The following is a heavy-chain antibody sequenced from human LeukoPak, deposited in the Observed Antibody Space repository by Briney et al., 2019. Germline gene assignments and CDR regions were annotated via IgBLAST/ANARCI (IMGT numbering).Heavy chain of an antibody. CDR3: ARDAHCRGGSCSYYFDY. J-gene: IGHJ4*02. Sequence: PGGSLRLSCAASGFTFSSYGMHWVRQAPGKGLEWVAVIWYDGSNKYYADSVKGRFTISRDNSKNTLYLQMNSLRAEGTAVYYCARDAHCRGGSCSYYFDYWGQGTLVTVSS. CDR2: IWYDGSNK. D-gene: IGHD2-15*01. V-gene: IGHV3-33*01. CDR1: GFTFSSYG.